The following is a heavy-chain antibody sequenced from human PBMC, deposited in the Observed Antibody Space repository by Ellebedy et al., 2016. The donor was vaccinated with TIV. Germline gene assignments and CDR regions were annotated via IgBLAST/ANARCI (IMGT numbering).Heavy chain of an antibody. D-gene: IGHD3-10*01. V-gene: IGHV3-23*01. Sequence: GESLKISXAASGFTVSSNYMSWVRQAPGEGLEWVSAISGSADSTSYADSVKGRFTISRDNSKNKMYLQMNSLRAEDTAVYYCAKDRGPDKYYYYYGMDVWGQGTTVTVSS. CDR3: AKDRGPDKYYYYYGMDV. CDR1: GFTVSSNY. CDR2: ISGSADST. J-gene: IGHJ6*02.